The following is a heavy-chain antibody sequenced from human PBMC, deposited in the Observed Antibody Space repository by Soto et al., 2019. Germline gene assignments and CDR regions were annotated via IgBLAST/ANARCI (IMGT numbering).Heavy chain of an antibody. V-gene: IGHV4-34*01. Sequence: SETLSLTCAFYCGSFSGYYWSWIRQPPGKGLEWIGEINHSGSTNYNPSLKSRVTISVDTSKNQFSLKLSSVTAADTAVYYCARAGPFYYGSGSYYYYYYGMDVWGQGTTVTVSS. CDR1: CGSFSGYY. D-gene: IGHD3-10*01. CDR3: ARAGPFYYGSGSYYYYYYGMDV. J-gene: IGHJ6*02. CDR2: INHSGST.